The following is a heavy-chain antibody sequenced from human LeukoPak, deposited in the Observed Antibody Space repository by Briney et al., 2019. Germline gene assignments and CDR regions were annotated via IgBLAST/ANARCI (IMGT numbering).Heavy chain of an antibody. CDR1: GFSFSSYG. J-gene: IGHJ4*02. V-gene: IGHV3-30*18. D-gene: IGHD2/OR15-2a*01. Sequence: GGSLRLSCAASGFSFSSYGMHWVRQAPGKGLEWVAVISYDGSNEYFADSVKGRFTVSRDNSKNTLYLQMNSLRPEDTAVYYRAKDLGVGAYLLFDYITSGPDSGGQGTLATAPS. CDR3: AKDLGVGAYLLFDYITSGPDS. CDR2: ISYDGSNE.